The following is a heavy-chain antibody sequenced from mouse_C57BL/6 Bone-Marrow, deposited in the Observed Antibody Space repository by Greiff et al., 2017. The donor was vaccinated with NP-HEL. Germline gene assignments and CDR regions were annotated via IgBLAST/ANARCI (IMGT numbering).Heavy chain of an antibody. J-gene: IGHJ4*01. CDR1: GFTFSDYY. D-gene: IGHD1-1*01. V-gene: IGHV5-12*01. Sequence: DVMLVESGGGLVQPGGSLKLSCAASGFTFSDYYMYWVRQTPEKRLEWVAYISNGGGSTYYPDTVKGRFTISRDNAKNTLYLQMSRLKSEDTAMYYCARREFITSYYYAMDYWGQGTSVTVSS. CDR3: ARREFITSYYYAMDY. CDR2: ISNGGGST.